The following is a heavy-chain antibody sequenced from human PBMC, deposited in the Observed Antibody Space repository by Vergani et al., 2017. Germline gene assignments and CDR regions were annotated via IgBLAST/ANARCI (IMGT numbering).Heavy chain of an antibody. D-gene: IGHD2-2*01. V-gene: IGHV5-51*03. Sequence: EVQLVQSGAEVKKPGESLKISCKGSGYSFTSYWIGWVRQMPGKGLEWMGIIYPGDSDTRYSPSFQGQVTISADKSISTAYLQWSSLKASDTAMYYCPRSVVPAARDYYYYNMDVWGKGTTVTVSS. CDR3: PRSVVPAARDYYYYNMDV. CDR2: IYPGDSDT. J-gene: IGHJ6*03. CDR1: GYSFTSYW.